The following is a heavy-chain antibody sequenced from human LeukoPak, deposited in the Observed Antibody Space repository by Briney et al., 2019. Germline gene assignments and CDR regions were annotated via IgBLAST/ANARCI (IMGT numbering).Heavy chain of an antibody. CDR2: ISGSGGST. CDR3: AKVHGEEGFGVVIINFDY. CDR1: GFTFGSYA. J-gene: IGHJ4*02. Sequence: PGGSLRLSCAASGFTFGSYAMSWVRQGPGKGLELASAISGSGGSTYYADSVKGRFIISRDNSKNTLYLQMNSLRAEDTAVYYCAKVHGEEGFGVVIINFDYWGQGTLVTVSS. V-gene: IGHV3-23*01. D-gene: IGHD3-3*01.